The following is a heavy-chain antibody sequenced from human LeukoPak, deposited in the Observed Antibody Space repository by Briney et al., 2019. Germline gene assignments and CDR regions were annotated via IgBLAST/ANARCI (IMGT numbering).Heavy chain of an antibody. Sequence: GGSLRLSCAASGFTFSSYEMNWVRRAPGKGLEWVSYISSGSTIYDTDSVKGRFTISRDNAKNSLYLQMNSLRAEDTAVYYCARESIAVAGAPFDYWGQGTLVTVSS. J-gene: IGHJ4*02. CDR3: ARESIAVAGAPFDY. V-gene: IGHV3-48*03. CDR2: ISSGSTI. CDR1: GFTFSSYE. D-gene: IGHD6-19*01.